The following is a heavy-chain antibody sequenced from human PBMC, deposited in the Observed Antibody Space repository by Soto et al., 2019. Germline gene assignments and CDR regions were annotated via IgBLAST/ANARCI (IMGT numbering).Heavy chain of an antibody. Sequence: GGSLLLSCNSSGFTVSITYMSWVRQAPGMGLEWVAVIESGGSTHYADSVKGRFTISRDIPKNMIYLQLHTLRAEDTAVYYCAKDLGPLRLLNYYFYGLDVWGQGTTVTVSS. V-gene: IGHV3-53*01. CDR1: GFTVSITY. CDR2: IESGGST. J-gene: IGHJ6*01. D-gene: IGHD2-15*01. CDR3: AKDLGPLRLLNYYFYGLDV.